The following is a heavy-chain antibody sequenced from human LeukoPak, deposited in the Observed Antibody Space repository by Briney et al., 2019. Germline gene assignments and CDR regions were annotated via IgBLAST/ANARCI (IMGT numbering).Heavy chain of an antibody. D-gene: IGHD3-9*01. V-gene: IGHV3-23*01. CDR3: AKDMRFDWTPYYFDY. CDR2: ISGSGGST. CDR1: GFTFSSYA. Sequence: GGSLRLSCAASGFTFSSYAMSWVRQAPGKGLEWVSAISGSGGSTYYADSVKGRFTISRDNSKNTLCLQMNSLRAEDTAVYYCAKDMRFDWTPYYFDYWGQGTLVTVSS. J-gene: IGHJ4*02.